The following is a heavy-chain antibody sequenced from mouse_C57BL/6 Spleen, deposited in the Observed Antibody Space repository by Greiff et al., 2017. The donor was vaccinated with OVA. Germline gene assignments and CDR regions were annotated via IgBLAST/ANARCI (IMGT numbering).Heavy chain of an antibody. Sequence: EVKLVESGGDLVKPGGSLKLSCAASGFTFSSYGMSWVRQTPDKRLEWVATISSGGSYTYYPDSVKGRFTISRDNAKNTLYLQMSSLKSEDTAMYYCARRDDGYYVWYFDVWGTGTTVTVSS. CDR1: GFTFSSYG. J-gene: IGHJ1*03. CDR2: ISSGGSYT. CDR3: ARRDDGYYVWYFDV. V-gene: IGHV5-6*01. D-gene: IGHD2-3*01.